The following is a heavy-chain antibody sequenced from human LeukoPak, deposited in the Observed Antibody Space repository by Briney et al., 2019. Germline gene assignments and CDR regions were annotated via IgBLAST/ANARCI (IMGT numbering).Heavy chain of an antibody. CDR1: GFTFSSYG. CDR3: ARVEARTVTNFYYYYGMDV. CDR2: IWYDGSNK. Sequence: GGSLRLSCAASGFTFSSYGMHWVRQAPGKGLEWVAVIWYDGSNKYYADSVKGRFTISRDNSKNTLYLQMNSLRAEDTAVYYCARVEARTVTNFYYYYGMDVWGQGTTVTVSS. D-gene: IGHD4-17*01. J-gene: IGHJ6*02. V-gene: IGHV3-33*01.